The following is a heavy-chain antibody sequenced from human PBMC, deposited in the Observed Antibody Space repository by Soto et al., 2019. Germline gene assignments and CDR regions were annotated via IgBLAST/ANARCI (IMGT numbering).Heavy chain of an antibody. CDR3: VHSRYRSKSFQP. CDR2: IYWNDDD. J-gene: IGHJ1*01. D-gene: IGHD6-13*01. Sequence: SGPTLVNPTQTLTLTCTFSGFSLTTNGVGVGWIRQPPGKALEWLALIYWNDDDRYSPSLTSRLTITKDTSKNQVVLRMTNMDPVDTATYYCVHSRYRSKSFQPWGQGTLVTVYS. CDR1: GFSLTTNGVG. V-gene: IGHV2-5*01.